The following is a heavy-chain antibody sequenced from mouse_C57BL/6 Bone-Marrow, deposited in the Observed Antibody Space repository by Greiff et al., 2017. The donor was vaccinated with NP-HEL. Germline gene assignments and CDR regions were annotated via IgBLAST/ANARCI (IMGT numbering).Heavy chain of an antibody. V-gene: IGHV1-81*01. CDR2: IYPRSGNT. D-gene: IGHD2-4*01. CDR1: GYTFTSYG. Sequence: VQLQQSGAELARPGASVKLSCKASGYTFTSYGISWVKQRTGQGLEWIGEIYPRSGNTYYNEKFKGKATLTADKSSRTAYMELRSLTSEDSAVYFCASRGSYYDYDGRYFDVWGTGTTVTVSS. CDR3: ASRGSYYDYDGRYFDV. J-gene: IGHJ1*03.